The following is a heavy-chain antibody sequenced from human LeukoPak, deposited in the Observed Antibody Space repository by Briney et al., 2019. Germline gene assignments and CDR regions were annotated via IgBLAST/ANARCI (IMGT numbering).Heavy chain of an antibody. Sequence: GGSLRLSCAASGFTFSSYAMSWVRRAPGKGLEWVSAISGSGGSTYYADSVKGRFTISRDNSKNTLYLQMNSLRAEDTAVYYCAKGTLGIAVAGDFDYWGQGTLVTVSS. J-gene: IGHJ4*02. D-gene: IGHD6-19*01. V-gene: IGHV3-23*01. CDR1: GFTFSSYA. CDR3: AKGTLGIAVAGDFDY. CDR2: ISGSGGST.